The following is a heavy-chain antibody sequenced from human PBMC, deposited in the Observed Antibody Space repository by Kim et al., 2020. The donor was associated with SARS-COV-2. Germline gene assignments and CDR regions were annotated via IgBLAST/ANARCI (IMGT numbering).Heavy chain of an antibody. CDR2: INTNTGNP. Sequence: ASVKVSCKASGYTFTSYAMNWVRQAPGQGLEWMGWINTNTGNPTYAQGFTGRFVFSLDTSVSTAYLQISSLKAEDTAVYYCAREMAGISSSWYIYYGMDVWGQGTTVTVSS. CDR3: AREMAGISSSWYIYYGMDV. V-gene: IGHV7-4-1*02. J-gene: IGHJ6*02. D-gene: IGHD6-13*01. CDR1: GYTFTSYA.